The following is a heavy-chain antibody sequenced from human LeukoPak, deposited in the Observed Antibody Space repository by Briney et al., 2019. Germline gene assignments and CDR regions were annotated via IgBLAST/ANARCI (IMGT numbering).Heavy chain of an antibody. CDR3: VKGIVVVTARAFDY. CDR1: GFTFSSYA. Sequence: PGGSLRLSCSASGFTFSSYAMHWVRQAPGKGLEYVSAIGSNGGSTYYADSVKGRFTISRDNSKNTLYLQMSSLRPEGTAVYYCVKGIVVVTARAFDYWGQGTLVTVSS. J-gene: IGHJ4*02. V-gene: IGHV3-64D*06. CDR2: IGSNGGST. D-gene: IGHD2-21*02.